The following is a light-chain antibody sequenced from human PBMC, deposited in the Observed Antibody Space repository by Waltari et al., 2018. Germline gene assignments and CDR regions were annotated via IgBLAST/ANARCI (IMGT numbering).Light chain of an antibody. CDR1: RDVLYSSNNKNY. V-gene: IGKV4-1*01. Sequence: IVMTPSPESLAVSLGERATINCKSSRDVLYSSNNKNYLSWYQQKPGQAPKLLIYWASALVSVVPARVSGSGSGADFTLTISSLQAEDVAVYYCHQYYSIPFTFGPGTKVDI. CDR2: WAS. J-gene: IGKJ3*01. CDR3: HQYYSIPFT.